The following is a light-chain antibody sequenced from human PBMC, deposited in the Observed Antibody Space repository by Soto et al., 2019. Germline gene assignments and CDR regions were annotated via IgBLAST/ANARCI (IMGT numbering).Light chain of an antibody. J-gene: IGKJ1*01. Sequence: DIKVTQSPSSMSASVGDRVTITCRASQGISNYLACFQQKPGKVPQRLIYAASSLQSGVPSRFSGSGSGAEFTLTISSLQPEDFATYYCLQHNSYPRTFGHGTKVDIK. CDR1: QGISNY. CDR2: AAS. CDR3: LQHNSYPRT. V-gene: IGKV1-17*03.